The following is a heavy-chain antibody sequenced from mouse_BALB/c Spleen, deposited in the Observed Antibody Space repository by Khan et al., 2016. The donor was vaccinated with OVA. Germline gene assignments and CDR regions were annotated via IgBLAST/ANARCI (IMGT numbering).Heavy chain of an antibody. CDR3: AKCTPDYDSMDY. V-gene: IGHV2-3*01. CDR1: GFSLSSYG. J-gene: IGHJ4*01. CDR2: IWGDGST. Sequence: QVQLKQSGPGLVAPSQSLSITCTVSGFSLSSYGVNWVRQPPGEGLEWLGVIWGDGSTNYHSALVSRLIISKDNSKSQVFLKLNGLQTDDTATYYCAKCTPDYDSMDYWGQGTSVTVSS.